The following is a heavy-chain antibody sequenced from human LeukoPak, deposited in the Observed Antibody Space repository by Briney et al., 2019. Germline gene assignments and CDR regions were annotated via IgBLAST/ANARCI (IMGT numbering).Heavy chain of an antibody. CDR1: GFTVSSNY. D-gene: IGHD1-26*01. CDR2: IYSGGST. J-gene: IGHJ6*03. CDR3: ARDSGSYFPPDYYYYMDV. Sequence: GGSLRLSCAASGFTVSSNYMSWVRQAPGKGLEWVSVIYSGGSTYYADSVKGRFTISRDNSKNTLYLQMNSLSAEDTAVYYCARDSGSYFPPDYYYYMDVWGKGTTVTVSS. V-gene: IGHV3-66*02.